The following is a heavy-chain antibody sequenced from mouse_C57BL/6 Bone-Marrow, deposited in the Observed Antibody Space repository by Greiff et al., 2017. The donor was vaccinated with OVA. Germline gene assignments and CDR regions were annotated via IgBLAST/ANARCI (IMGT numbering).Heavy chain of an antibody. V-gene: IGHV1-5*01. J-gene: IGHJ1*03. CDR1: GYTFTSYW. CDR3: TRSIYYGNYWYFDV. CDR2: IYPGNSDT. Sequence: VQLQQSGTVLARPGASVKMSCKTSGYTFTSYWMHWVKQRPGQGLEWIGAIYPGNSDTSYNQEFKGKAKLTAVTSASTAYMELSSLTNEDSAVYYCTRSIYYGNYWYFDVWGTGTTVTVSS. D-gene: IGHD2-1*01.